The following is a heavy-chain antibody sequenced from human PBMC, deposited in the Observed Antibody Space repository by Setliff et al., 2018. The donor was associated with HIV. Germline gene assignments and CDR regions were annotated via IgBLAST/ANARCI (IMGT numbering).Heavy chain of an antibody. V-gene: IGHV1-69*13. J-gene: IGHJ1*01. D-gene: IGHD3-22*01. CDR3: VRGADASGYFYREYFQH. Sequence: SVKVSCKASGYSFSKYGISWVRQAPGQGLEWMGGVVPTIHEATYAQKFQGRVTITADESATTVYMEMSGLTSEDTAIYYCVRGADASGYFYREYFQHWGQGTLVTVSS. CDR2: VVPTIHEA. CDR1: GYSFSKYG.